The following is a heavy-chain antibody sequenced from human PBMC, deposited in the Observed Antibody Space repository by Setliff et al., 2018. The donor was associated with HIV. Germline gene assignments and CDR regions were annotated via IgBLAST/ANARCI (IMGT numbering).Heavy chain of an antibody. CDR1: GGSISSGSYY. D-gene: IGHD3-22*01. V-gene: IGHV4-61*02. CDR2: IYTSGST. CDR3: AREDYYDSSGDAFDI. Sequence: SETLSLTCTVSGGSISSGSYYWSWIRQPAGKGLEWIGRIYTSGSTNYNPSLKSRVTISLDTSRNQFSLKLNSVTAADTAVYYCAREDYYDSSGDAFDIWGQGTKVTVSS. J-gene: IGHJ3*02.